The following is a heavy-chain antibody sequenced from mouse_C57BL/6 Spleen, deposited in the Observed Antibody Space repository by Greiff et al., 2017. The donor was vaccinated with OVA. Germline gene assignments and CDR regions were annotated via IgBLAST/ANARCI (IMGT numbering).Heavy chain of an antibody. D-gene: IGHD4-1*01. Sequence: QVQLKESGPGLVQPSQSLSITCTVSGFSLTSYGVHWVRQSPGKGLEWLGVIWSGGSTDYNAAFISRLSISKDNSKSQVFFKMNSLQADDTAIYYCARGQSLLTGPFAYWGQGTLVTVSA. CDR1: GFSLTSYG. CDR3: ARGQSLLTGPFAY. CDR2: IWSGGST. V-gene: IGHV2-2*01. J-gene: IGHJ3*01.